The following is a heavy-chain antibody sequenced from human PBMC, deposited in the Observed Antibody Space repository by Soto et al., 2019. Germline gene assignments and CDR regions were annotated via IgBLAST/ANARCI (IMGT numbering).Heavy chain of an antibody. CDR3: ARVPLTYYYDSSGYLVDY. CDR1: GFTVSSNY. J-gene: IGHJ4*02. Sequence: EVQLVESGGGLVQPGGSLRLSCAASGFTVSSNYMSWVRQAPGKGLEWVSVIYSGGSTYYADSVKGRFTISRHNSKNTXXLQMNSLSAEDTAVYYCARVPLTYYYDSSGYLVDYWGQGTLVTVSS. D-gene: IGHD3-22*01. CDR2: IYSGGST. V-gene: IGHV3-53*04.